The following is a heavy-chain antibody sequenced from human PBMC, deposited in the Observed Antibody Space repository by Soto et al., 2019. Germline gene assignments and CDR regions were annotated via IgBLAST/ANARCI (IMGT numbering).Heavy chain of an antibody. J-gene: IGHJ3*02. D-gene: IGHD3-16*01. CDR2: INGDGSST. CDR3: ARALEEGGNPTFI. Sequence: EVQLVESGGGLVQPGGSLRLSCAASGFTFSSHWIHWVRQVPGKGLVWVSRINGDGSSTTFADFVKGRFTMSRDDAKSTVFLKMNSLRAANTAVYSCARALEEGGNPTFIWAKGLLVPVSS. V-gene: IGHV3-74*01. CDR1: GFTFSSHW.